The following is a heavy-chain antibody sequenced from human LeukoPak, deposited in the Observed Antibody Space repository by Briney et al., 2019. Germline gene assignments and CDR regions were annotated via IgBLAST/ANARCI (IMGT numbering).Heavy chain of an antibody. CDR1: GSTFSSYG. CDR3: ARTMYYDFWSGYYTTPLHDAFDI. J-gene: IGHJ3*02. V-gene: IGHV3-30*03. Sequence: PGGSLRLSCAASGSTFSSYGMHWVRQAPGKGLEWVAVISYDGSNKYYADSVKGRFTISRDNSKNTLYLQMNSLRSDDTAVYYCARTMYYDFWSGYYTTPLHDAFDIWGQGTMVTVSS. D-gene: IGHD3-3*01. CDR2: ISYDGSNK.